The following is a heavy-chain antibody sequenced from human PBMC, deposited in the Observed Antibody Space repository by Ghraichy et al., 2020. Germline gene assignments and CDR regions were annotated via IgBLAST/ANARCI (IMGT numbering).Heavy chain of an antibody. CDR3: AKASSETNFDY. Sequence: GESLNISCAASGFTFSSYAMSWVRQAPGKGLEWVSAISGSGGSTYYADSVKGRFTISRDNSKNTLYLQMNSLRAEDTAVYYCAKASSETNFDYWGQGTLVTVSS. J-gene: IGHJ4*02. CDR1: GFTFSSYA. CDR2: ISGSGGST. V-gene: IGHV3-23*01. D-gene: IGHD6-19*01.